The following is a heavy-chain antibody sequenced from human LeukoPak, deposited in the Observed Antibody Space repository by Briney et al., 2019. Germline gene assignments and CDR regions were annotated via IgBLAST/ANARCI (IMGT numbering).Heavy chain of an antibody. D-gene: IGHD3-22*01. CDR2: IYPGDSDT. J-gene: IGHJ4*02. Sequence: EESLKISCKGSGYSFTSYWIGWVRQMPGKVLEWMGIIYPGDSDTRYSPSFQGQVTISADKSISTAYLQWSSLKASDTAMYYCARHFEYYDSSGYVYYFDYWGQGTLVTVSS. CDR1: GYSFTSYW. V-gene: IGHV5-51*01. CDR3: ARHFEYYDSSGYVYYFDY.